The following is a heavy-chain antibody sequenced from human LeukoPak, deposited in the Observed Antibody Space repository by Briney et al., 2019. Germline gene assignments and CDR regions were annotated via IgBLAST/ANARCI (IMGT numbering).Heavy chain of an antibody. Sequence: SQTLSLTCTVSGGSISSGNYYWSWIRQPPGKGLVWIGYIYYSGSTYYNPSLKSRVTISVDTSKNQFSLKLSSVTAADTAVYYCARAGGGGSYYPWFDPWGQGTLVTVSS. V-gene: IGHV4-30-4*08. CDR2: IYYSGST. J-gene: IGHJ5*02. CDR3: ARAGGGGSYYPWFDP. D-gene: IGHD1-26*01. CDR1: GGSISSGNYY.